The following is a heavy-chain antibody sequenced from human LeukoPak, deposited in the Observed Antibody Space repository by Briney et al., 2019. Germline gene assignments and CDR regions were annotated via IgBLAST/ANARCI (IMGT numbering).Heavy chain of an antibody. CDR1: GGSISSSTYY. Sequence: SETLSLTCPVSGGSISSSTYYWAWIRQPPGKGLEWIGSIYYSGNTYYNPSLKSRVTISVDTSKNHSSLKLSSVTAADTAVYYCARALGWLLGYFDYWGQGTLVTVSS. CDR2: IYYSGNT. D-gene: IGHD5-24*01. V-gene: IGHV4-39*07. CDR3: ARALGWLLGYFDY. J-gene: IGHJ4*02.